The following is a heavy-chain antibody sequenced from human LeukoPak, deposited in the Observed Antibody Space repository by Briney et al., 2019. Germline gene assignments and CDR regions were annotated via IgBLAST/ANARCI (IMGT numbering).Heavy chain of an antibody. CDR2: ISSSSSYI. Sequence: PGGSLRLSCAASGFTFSSYSMNWVRQAPGKGLEWVSSISSSSSYIYYADSVKGRLTISRDNAKNSLYLQMNSLRAEDTAVYYCAIVHRPAVGGDNYYGMDVWGQGTTVTVSS. J-gene: IGHJ6*02. D-gene: IGHD1-26*01. CDR1: GFTFSSYS. CDR3: AIVHRPAVGGDNYYGMDV. V-gene: IGHV3-21*01.